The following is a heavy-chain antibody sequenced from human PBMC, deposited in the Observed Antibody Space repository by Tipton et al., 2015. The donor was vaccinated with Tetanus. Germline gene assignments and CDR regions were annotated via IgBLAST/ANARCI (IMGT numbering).Heavy chain of an antibody. CDR3: ARDQARGARGWNYFDY. J-gene: IGHJ4*02. V-gene: IGHV4-31*03. CDR2: IYYSGST. CDR1: GGSISSGGYY. Sequence: GLVKPSQTLSLICTVSGGSISSGGYYWTWIRQHPGKGLEWIGDIYYSGSTYYNPSLKSRVSISVDTSNNQFSVNLNSVTAADTAVYYCARDQARGARGWNYFDYWGQGALVTVSS. D-gene: IGHD1-26*01.